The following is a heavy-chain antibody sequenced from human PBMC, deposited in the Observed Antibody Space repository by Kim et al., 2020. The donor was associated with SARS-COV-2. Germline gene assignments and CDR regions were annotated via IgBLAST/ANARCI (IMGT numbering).Heavy chain of an antibody. CDR3: AKDLRGRHEYQLLFDY. CDR1: GFTFSSYA. CDR2: ISGSGGST. V-gene: IGHV3-23*01. Sequence: GGSLRLSCAASGFTFSSYAMSWVRQAPGKGLEWVSAISGSGGSTYYADSVKGRFTISRDNSKNTLYLQMNSLRAEDTAVYYCAKDLRGRHEYQLLFDYWGQGTLVTVSS. D-gene: IGHD2-2*01. J-gene: IGHJ4*02.